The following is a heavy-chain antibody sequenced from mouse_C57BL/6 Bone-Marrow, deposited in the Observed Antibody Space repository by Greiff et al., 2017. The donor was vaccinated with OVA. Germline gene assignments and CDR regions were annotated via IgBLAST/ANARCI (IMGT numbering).Heavy chain of an antibody. CDR2: IWSGGST. Sequence: VQLKESGPGLVQPSQSLSITCTVSGFSFTSYGVHWVRQSPGKGLEWLGVIWSGGSTDYNAAFISRLSISKDNSKSQVFFKMNSLQADDTAIYYCARNWEDGKGIYYAMDYWGQGTSVTVSS. CDR1: GFSFTSYG. V-gene: IGHV2-2*01. J-gene: IGHJ4*01. CDR3: ARNWEDGKGIYYAMDY. D-gene: IGHD2-1*01.